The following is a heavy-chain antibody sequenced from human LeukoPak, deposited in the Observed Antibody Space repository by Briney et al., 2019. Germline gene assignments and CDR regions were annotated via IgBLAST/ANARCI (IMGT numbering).Heavy chain of an antibody. CDR1: GGSISSGGYY. J-gene: IGHJ4*02. V-gene: IGHV4-61*08. Sequence: PSQTLSLTCTVSGGSISSGGYYWSWIRQPPGKGLEWIGYIYYSGSTNYNPSLKSRVTISVDTSKNQFSLKLSSVTAADTAVYYCARPYSSSWFYFDYWGQGTLVTVSS. CDR3: ARPYSSSWFYFDY. D-gene: IGHD6-13*01. CDR2: IYYSGST.